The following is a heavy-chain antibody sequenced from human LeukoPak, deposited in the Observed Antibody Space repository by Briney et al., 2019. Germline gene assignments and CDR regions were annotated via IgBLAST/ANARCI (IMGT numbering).Heavy chain of an antibody. D-gene: IGHD1-26*01. CDR3: AKVFSGYYYYYMDV. V-gene: IGHV3-13*04. CDR2: VDTVGNA. Sequence: GGSLRLSCAASGFTFRSYDMHWVRQVTGKGLEWVSGVDTVGNAYYPASVKGRFTMSRENAKNSLYLQMNALRVGDTAVCYCAKVFSGYYYYYMDVWGKGTTVTISS. CDR1: GFTFRSYD. J-gene: IGHJ6*03.